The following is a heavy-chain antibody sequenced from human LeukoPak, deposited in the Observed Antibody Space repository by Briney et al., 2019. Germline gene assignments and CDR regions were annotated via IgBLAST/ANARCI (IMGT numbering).Heavy chain of an antibody. CDR2: ICRSGST. J-gene: IGHJ4*02. CDR1: GVSISSSNW. CDR3: ARDSNDFWSGHYYSYFDY. V-gene: IGHV4-4*02. Sequence: SETLSLTCAVSGVSISSSNWWSWVRQPPGKGLEWIAEICRSGSTNYNPSLKSRVTISVDKSKNQFSLKLSSVTAADTAVYYCARDSNDFWSGHYYSYFDYWGQGTLVTVSS. D-gene: IGHD3-3*01.